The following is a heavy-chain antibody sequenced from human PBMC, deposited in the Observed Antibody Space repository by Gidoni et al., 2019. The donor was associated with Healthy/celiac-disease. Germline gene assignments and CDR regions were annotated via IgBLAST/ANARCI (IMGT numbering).Heavy chain of an antibody. D-gene: IGHD1-26*01. CDR2: INHSGST. V-gene: IGHV4-34*01. CDR1: GGSFSGYY. J-gene: IGHJ4*02. Sequence: QVQLQQWGAGLLKPSETLSLTCAVYGGSFSGYYWSWVRQPPGKGLEWIGEINHSGSTNYNPSLKSRVTISVDTSKNQFSLKLSSETAADTAVYYCARGLRGSLDYWGQGTLVTVSS. CDR3: ARGLRGSLDY.